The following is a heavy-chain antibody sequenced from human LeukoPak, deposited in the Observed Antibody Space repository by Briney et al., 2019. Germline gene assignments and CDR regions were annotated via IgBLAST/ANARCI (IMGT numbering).Heavy chain of an antibody. CDR2: IYHGVNT. Sequence: SETLSLTCTVSGGSLTSGGYSWSWIRQPPGKGLEWIVYIYHGVNTYYNPSLKSRVTISLDMSKSQFSLRLSSMTAADTAVYYCADAQWLGLFDVWGQGTMVTVSS. V-gene: IGHV4-30-2*01. CDR1: GGSLTSGGYS. D-gene: IGHD6-19*01. CDR3: ADAQWLGLFDV. J-gene: IGHJ3*01.